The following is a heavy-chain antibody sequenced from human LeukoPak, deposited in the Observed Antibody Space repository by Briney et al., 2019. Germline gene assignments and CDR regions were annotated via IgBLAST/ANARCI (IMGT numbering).Heavy chain of an antibody. CDR2: ASSDEVNQ. V-gene: IGHV3-33*08. CDR1: GFTFDDYG. D-gene: IGHD3-10*02. Sequence: GGSLRLSCAASGFTFDDYGMHWVRQAPGKGLEWVAVASSDEVNQNYAYSVKGRFLISRDNSKDTLHLQMNSLRAEDTAVYYCAELGITMIGGVWGKGTTVTISS. CDR3: AELGITMIGGV. J-gene: IGHJ6*04.